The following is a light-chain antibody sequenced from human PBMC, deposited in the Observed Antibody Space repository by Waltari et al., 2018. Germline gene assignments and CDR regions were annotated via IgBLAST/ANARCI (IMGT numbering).Light chain of an antibody. CDR2: RNN. CDR3: VAWDDSLSGFVV. V-gene: IGLV1-47*01. J-gene: IGLJ2*01. CDR1: SSNIGSNY. Sequence: QSVLTQPPSESGTPGQRIIISCSGSSSNIGSNYVYWYQQLPGTAPKLLIYRNNQRPSGVPDRFSSSKSGTSASLAISGLRSEDEADYYCVAWDDSLSGFVVFGGGTKLTVL.